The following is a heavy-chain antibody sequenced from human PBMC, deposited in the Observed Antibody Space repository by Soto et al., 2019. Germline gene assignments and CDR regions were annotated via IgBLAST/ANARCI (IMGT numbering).Heavy chain of an antibody. CDR1: GFTFSSYG. D-gene: IGHD1-26*01. J-gene: IGHJ6*02. Sequence: QVQLVESGGGVVQPGRSLRLSCAASGFTFSSYGMHWVRQAPGKGLEWVAVIWYDGSNKYYADSVKGRFTISRDNSKNTLYLQMNSLRAEDTAVYYCARDLEREWELRYYYYGMDVWGQGTTVTVSS. CDR2: IWYDGSNK. CDR3: ARDLEREWELRYYYYGMDV. V-gene: IGHV3-33*01.